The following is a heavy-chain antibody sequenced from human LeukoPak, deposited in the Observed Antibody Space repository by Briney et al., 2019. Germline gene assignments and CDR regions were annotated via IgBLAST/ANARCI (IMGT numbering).Heavy chain of an antibody. CDR2: INPNSGGT. CDR3: AATFYGSGSYSGDWFDP. Sequence: ASVKVSCKASGYTFTGYFIHWVRQAPGQGLEWMGWINPNSGGTNYAQKFQGRVTMTRDTSISTAYMELSRLRSDDTAVYYCAATFYGSGSYSGDWFDPWGQGTLVTVSS. CDR1: GYTFTGYF. V-gene: IGHV1-2*02. D-gene: IGHD3-10*01. J-gene: IGHJ5*02.